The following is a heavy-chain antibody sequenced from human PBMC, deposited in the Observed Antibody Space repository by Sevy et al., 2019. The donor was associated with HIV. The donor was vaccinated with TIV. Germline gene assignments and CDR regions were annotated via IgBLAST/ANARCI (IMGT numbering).Heavy chain of an antibody. CDR2: IYYSGST. D-gene: IGHD3-22*01. J-gene: IGHJ3*02. V-gene: IGHV4-39*01. CDR3: ARLTGEKYYYDSSGYPGAFDI. CDR1: GGSISSSSYY. Sequence: SETLSLTCTVSGGSISSSSYYWGWIRQPPGKGLEWIGSIYYSGSTYYNPSLKSRVTIYVDTSKNQFSLKLSSVTAADTAVYYCARLTGEKYYYDSSGYPGAFDIWGQGTMVTVSS.